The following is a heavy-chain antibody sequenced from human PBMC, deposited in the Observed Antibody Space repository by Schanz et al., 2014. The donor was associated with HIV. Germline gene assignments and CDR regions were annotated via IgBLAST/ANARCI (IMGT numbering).Heavy chain of an antibody. CDR3: ARDSTMDYFDY. V-gene: IGHV4-34*01. CDR1: GGSFSGYY. Sequence: QVRLQQWGAGLLKSSETLSLTCAVYGGSFSGYYWTWIRQPPGKGLEWIGRINHSGSTNYNPSLKSRVTISVDTSSDQFSLKLSSVTAADTAVYYCARDSTMDYFDYWGQGTLVTVSS. CDR2: INHSGST. D-gene: IGHD6-13*01. J-gene: IGHJ4*02.